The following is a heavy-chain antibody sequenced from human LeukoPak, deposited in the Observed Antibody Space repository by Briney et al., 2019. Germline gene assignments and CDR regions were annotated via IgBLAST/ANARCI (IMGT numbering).Heavy chain of an antibody. D-gene: IGHD4-23*01. CDR3: ATDLDYGGYSHFDF. J-gene: IGHJ4*02. Sequence: TGGSLRLSCAASGFTFSSYWMHLVRQAPGKGLVWVSRIKSDGSSTRYADSVKGRFTISRDNAKNTLWLQMNSLRAEDTAVYYCATDLDYGGYSHFDFWGQGTLATVSS. CDR1: GFTFSSYW. CDR2: IKSDGSST. V-gene: IGHV3-74*01.